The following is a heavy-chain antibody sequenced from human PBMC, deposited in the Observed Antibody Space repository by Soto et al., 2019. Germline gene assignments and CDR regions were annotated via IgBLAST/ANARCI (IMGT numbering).Heavy chain of an antibody. Sequence: EVQLLESGGGLVQPGGSLRLSCAASGFTFSSYAMSWVRQAPGKGLEWVSAISGSGGRTYYADSVKGRFTISRDNSKKTLYLQMNSLRAEDTAVYYCAKLGGEVIHYSEVDYWGQGTLVTVSS. CDR1: GFTFSSYA. V-gene: IGHV3-23*01. D-gene: IGHD2-15*01. J-gene: IGHJ4*02. CDR3: AKLGGEVIHYSEVDY. CDR2: ISGSGGRT.